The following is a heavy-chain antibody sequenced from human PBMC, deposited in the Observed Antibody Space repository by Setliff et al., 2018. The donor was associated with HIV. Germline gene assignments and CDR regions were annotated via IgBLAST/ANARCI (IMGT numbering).Heavy chain of an antibody. J-gene: IGHJ3*02. D-gene: IGHD6-19*01. CDR2: ISTYNGNT. CDR3: ARDRRAVAGTPPDAFDI. Sequence: ASVKVSCKASGYTFTNYDISWVRQAPGQGLEWMGWISTYNGNTNYAQKLQGRVTMTTDTSTSTAYMELRSLRSDDTAVYYCARDRRAVAGTPPDAFDIWGQGTMVT. V-gene: IGHV1-18*01. CDR1: GYTFTNYD.